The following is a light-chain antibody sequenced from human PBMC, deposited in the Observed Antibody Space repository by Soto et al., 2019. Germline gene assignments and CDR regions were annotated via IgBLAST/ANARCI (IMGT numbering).Light chain of an antibody. CDR1: QSVSSSY. V-gene: IGKV3D-20*02. CDR2: DAS. CDR3: QQRSNWPPIT. J-gene: IGKJ5*01. Sequence: EIVLTQSPGTLSLSPGERATLSCRASQSVSSSYLAWYQQKPGQAPRLLIYDASNRATGIPARFSGSGSGTDFTLTISSLEPEDFAVYYCQQRSNWPPITFGQGTRREIK.